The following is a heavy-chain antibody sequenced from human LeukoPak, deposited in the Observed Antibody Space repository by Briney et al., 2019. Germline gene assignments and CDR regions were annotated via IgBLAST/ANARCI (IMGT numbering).Heavy chain of an antibody. CDR2: IYSGGST. J-gene: IGHJ3*02. CDR3: ASLPTVTTYDAFDI. CDR1: GFTVSSNY. V-gene: IGHV3-66*01. D-gene: IGHD4-17*01. Sequence: GGSLRLSCAASGFTVSSNYMSWVRQAPGKGLEGVSVIYSGGSTYYADSVKGRFTISRDNAKNSLYLQMNSLRAEDTAVYYCASLPTVTTYDAFDIWGQGTMVTVSS.